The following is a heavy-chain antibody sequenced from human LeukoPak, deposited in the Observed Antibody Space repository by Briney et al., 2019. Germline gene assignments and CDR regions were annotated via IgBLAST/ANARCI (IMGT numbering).Heavy chain of an antibody. CDR3: ARQVGVAVAGKQFDY. J-gene: IGHJ4*02. Sequence: PSETLSLTCTVSGGSISSSSYYWGWIRQPPGKGLEWIGSIYYSGSTYYNPSLKSRVTISVDTSKNQFSLKLSSVTAADTAVYYCARQVGVAVAGKQFDYWGQGTLVTVSS. CDR2: IYYSGST. V-gene: IGHV4-39*01. CDR1: GGSISSSSYY. D-gene: IGHD6-19*01.